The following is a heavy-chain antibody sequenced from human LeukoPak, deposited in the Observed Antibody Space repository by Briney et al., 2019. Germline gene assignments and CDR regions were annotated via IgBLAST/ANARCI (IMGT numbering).Heavy chain of an antibody. D-gene: IGHD2-2*01. J-gene: IGHJ4*02. CDR1: GYRFTTYW. CDR3: ARRQGCSSTSCPPDS. Sequence: GESLKISCRGSGYRFTTYWIGWVRQMPGKGLEWMGIIYPGDSDTRYSPSFQGQVTVSADKSINTAYLQWSSLKASDTAMYYCARRQGCSSTSCPPDSWGQGTLVTVSS. CDR2: IYPGDSDT. V-gene: IGHV5-51*01.